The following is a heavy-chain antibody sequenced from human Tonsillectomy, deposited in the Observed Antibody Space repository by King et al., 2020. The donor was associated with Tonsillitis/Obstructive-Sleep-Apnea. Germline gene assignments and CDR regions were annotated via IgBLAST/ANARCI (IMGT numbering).Heavy chain of an antibody. D-gene: IGHD1-26*01. J-gene: IGHJ6*03. CDR3: ARGRFSGTYAGERYYSYLDV. CDR2: MNPTSGNT. V-gene: IGHV1-8*01. CDR1: GYSFTSDD. Sequence: EQLVQSGAEVQKPGASVRVSCKASGYSFTSDDIIWVRKTTGQGLEWMGWMNPTSGNTAYAHKFQGRVTMTRNISISTGYMELNSLRSEDTAVFYCARGRFSGTYAGERYYSYLDVWGNGTTVTVSS.